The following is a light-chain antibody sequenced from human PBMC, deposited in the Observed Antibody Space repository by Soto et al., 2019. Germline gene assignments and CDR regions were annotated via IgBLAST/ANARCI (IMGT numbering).Light chain of an antibody. V-gene: IGKV1-17*01. Sequence: DIQMTQSPSSLSASAGDRVAITCRASHDIGSDLRWYQQKPGQAPKSLIFAAFNLESGVPSRFRGSGSGTEFTLTIDSLQVEDFATYYCLQYNAYPLTFGGGTKVEIK. J-gene: IGKJ4*01. CDR2: AAF. CDR3: LQYNAYPLT. CDR1: HDIGSD.